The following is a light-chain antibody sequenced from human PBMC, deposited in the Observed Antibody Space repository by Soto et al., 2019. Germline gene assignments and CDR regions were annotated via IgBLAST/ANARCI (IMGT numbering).Light chain of an antibody. CDR1: SSDVGNYNL. CDR2: EGS. J-gene: IGLJ1*01. V-gene: IGLV2-23*01. Sequence: QSALTQPASVSGSPGQSITISCTGTSSDVGNYNLVSWYQQHPGEAPKLMVFEGSERPSGVSNRFSGSKSGNTASLTISGLQAEDEADYYCCLYAGSSTFYVFGTGTKLTVL. CDR3: CLYAGSSTFYV.